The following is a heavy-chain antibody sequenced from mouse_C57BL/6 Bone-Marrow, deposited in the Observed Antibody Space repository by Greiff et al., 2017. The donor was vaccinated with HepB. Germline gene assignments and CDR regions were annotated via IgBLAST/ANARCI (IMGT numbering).Heavy chain of an antibody. J-gene: IGHJ3*01. CDR3: ARQRRTGTVPFAY. CDR1: GFTFSSYT. Sequence: EVKVEESGGGLVKPGGSLKLSCAASGFTFSSYTMSWVRQTPEKRLEWVATISGGGGNTYYPDSVKGRFTISRDNAKNTLYLQMSSLRSEDTALYYCARQRRTGTVPFAYWGQGTRVTVSA. CDR2: ISGGGGNT. V-gene: IGHV5-9*01. D-gene: IGHD4-1*01.